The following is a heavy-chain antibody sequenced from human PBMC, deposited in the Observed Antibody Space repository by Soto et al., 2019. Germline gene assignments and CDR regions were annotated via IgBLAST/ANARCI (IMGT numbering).Heavy chain of an antibody. J-gene: IGHJ6*02. Sequence: GGSLRLSCAASGFTFSSYAMSWVRQAPGKGLEWVSAISGSGGSTYYADSVKGRFTISRDNSKNTLYLQMNSLRAEDTAVYYCAKDKEKMLQSYYYYGMDVWGQGTTVTVSS. V-gene: IGHV3-23*01. CDR2: ISGSGGST. D-gene: IGHD2-8*01. CDR1: GFTFSSYA. CDR3: AKDKEKMLQSYYYYGMDV.